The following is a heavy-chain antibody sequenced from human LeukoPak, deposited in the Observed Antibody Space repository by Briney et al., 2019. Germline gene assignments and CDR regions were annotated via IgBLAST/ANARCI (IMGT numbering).Heavy chain of an antibody. CDR3: AKDPHYDSSGYSFDP. D-gene: IGHD3-22*01. CDR1: GFTFSTYW. CDR2: ISGSGGST. Sequence: GGSLRLSCAASGFTFSTYWMSWVRQAPGKGLEWVSAISGSGGSTYYADSVKGRFTISRDNSKNTLYLQMNSLRAEDTAVYYCAKDPHYDSSGYSFDPWGQGTLVTVSS. J-gene: IGHJ5*02. V-gene: IGHV3-23*01.